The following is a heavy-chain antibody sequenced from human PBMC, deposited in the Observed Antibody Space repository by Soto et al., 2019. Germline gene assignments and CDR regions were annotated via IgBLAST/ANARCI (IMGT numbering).Heavy chain of an antibody. Sequence: GGSLSLSCAAAGLTLSGYVMHWVRPAPGKGLEYVSAITSNGGGTYYANSVKGRFTISRDNSKNTLYLQINSLRAEDTGDYYCAKAQEYYFDSGTYNWFDPWGHGTLVTVSS. D-gene: IGHD3-22*01. CDR2: ITSNGGGT. CDR1: GLTLSGYV. J-gene: IGHJ5*02. V-gene: IGHV3-64*01. CDR3: AKAQEYYFDSGTYNWFDP.